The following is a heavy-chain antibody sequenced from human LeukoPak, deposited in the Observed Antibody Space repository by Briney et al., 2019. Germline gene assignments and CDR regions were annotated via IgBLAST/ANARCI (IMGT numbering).Heavy chain of an antibody. CDR3: AREPPGACSGGSCRRWFDP. CDR2: INPNSGGT. Sequence: ASVKVSCKASGYTFSGYDIHWVRHAPGQGLEWMGWINPNSGGTNYAQKFQGRVTMTRDTSINTVYMELSRLRSDDTAVYYCAREPPGACSGGSCRRWFDPWGQGTLVTVSS. D-gene: IGHD2-15*01. J-gene: IGHJ5*02. V-gene: IGHV1-2*02. CDR1: GYTFSGYD.